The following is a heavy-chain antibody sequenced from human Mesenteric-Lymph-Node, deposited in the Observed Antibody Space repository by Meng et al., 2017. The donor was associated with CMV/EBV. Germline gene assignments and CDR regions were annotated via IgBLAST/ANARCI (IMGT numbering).Heavy chain of an antibody. D-gene: IGHD2-2*01. CDR3: AKDIVVVPAVPSDFDY. Sequence: GGSLRLSCAASGFTFNNYAMSWVRQAPGKGLEWVSAISGSGNTYYADSVKGRFTISRDNSKNTLYVQMSNLRAEDTALYYCAKDIVVVPAVPSDFDYWGQGTLVTSPQ. J-gene: IGHJ4*02. V-gene: IGHV3-23*01. CDR1: GFTFNNYA. CDR2: ISGSGNT.